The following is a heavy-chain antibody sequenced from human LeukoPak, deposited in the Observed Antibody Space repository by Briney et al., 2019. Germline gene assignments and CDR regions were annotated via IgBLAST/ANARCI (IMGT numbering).Heavy chain of an antibody. V-gene: IGHV4-4*02. Sequence: PSETLSLTCTVSGDSINSLDLWSWVRQPPGMGLEWIGEMYLSGTTHFNPSVKSRVTISIDKSKNQFFLNLSSVTAADTAVYYCAGLVGRYSSGLYYYYFDYWGQGTLVTVSS. D-gene: IGHD3-22*01. J-gene: IGHJ4*02. CDR1: GDSINSLDL. CDR2: MYLSGTT. CDR3: AGLVGRYSSGLYYYYFDY.